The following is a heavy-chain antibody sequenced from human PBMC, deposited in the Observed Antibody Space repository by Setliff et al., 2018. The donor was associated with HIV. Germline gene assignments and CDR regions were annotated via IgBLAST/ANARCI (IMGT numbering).Heavy chain of an antibody. CDR3: ARSFDILTGVLDY. D-gene: IGHD3-9*01. CDR1: GYKFTSYY. J-gene: IGHJ4*02. V-gene: IGHV1-46*01. Sequence: ASVKVSCKASGYKFTSYYIHWVRQAPGQGLEWMGIINPSIVSTTYAEKFQGRVAMTRDTSTGTVYMELSSLKSEDTAVYYCARSFDILTGVLDYWGQGTLVTVSS. CDR2: INPSIVST.